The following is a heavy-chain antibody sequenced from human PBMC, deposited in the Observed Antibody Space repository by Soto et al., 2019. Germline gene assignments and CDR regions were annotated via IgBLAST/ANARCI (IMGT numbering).Heavy chain of an antibody. J-gene: IGHJ3*01. D-gene: IGHD2-8*01. Sequence: QVQLVESGGDVVQPGRSLRLSCAASGFTFNKYGMHWVRQAPGKGLEWLAVIVKDGSNQQYGDSAKGRFTISRDNSKNPVYLPINSLRVEDTAVYYCVRDDDRTDNGLDLWGQGTMVTVSS. CDR3: VRDDDRTDNGLDL. CDR1: GFTFNKYG. CDR2: IVKDGSNQ. V-gene: IGHV3-33*04.